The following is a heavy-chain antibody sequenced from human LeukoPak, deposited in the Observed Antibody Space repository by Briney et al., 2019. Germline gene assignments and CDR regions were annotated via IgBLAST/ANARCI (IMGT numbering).Heavy chain of an antibody. D-gene: IGHD2-15*01. CDR2: INANSGGT. CDR1: GYSFTGYY. CDR3: ARDGYCSGGTCPDLDY. Sequence: ASVKVSCKASGYSFTGYYMHWVRQAPGQGLEWMGWINANSGGTQYAQKLQGRFTMTRDTSISTAYMELTRLRSDDTAVYYCARDGYCSGGTCPDLDYWGQGTLVTVSS. V-gene: IGHV1-2*02. J-gene: IGHJ4*02.